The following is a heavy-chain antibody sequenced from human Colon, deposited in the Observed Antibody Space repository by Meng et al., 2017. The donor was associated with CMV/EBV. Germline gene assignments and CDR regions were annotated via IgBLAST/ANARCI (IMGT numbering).Heavy chain of an antibody. CDR3: ARGLGAAGKGTWFDP. Sequence: NYGQRFQGRVTITSDTSTSTAYMELNSLTYDDTAVYYCARGLGAAGKGTWFDPWGQGTLVTVHS. D-gene: IGHD6-13*01. J-gene: IGHJ5*02. V-gene: IGHV1-2*02.